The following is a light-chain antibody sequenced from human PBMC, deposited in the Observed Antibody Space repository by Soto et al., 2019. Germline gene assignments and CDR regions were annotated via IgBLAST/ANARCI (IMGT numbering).Light chain of an antibody. CDR1: SGHSSYA. J-gene: IGLJ3*02. CDR3: QTWGTGIRV. Sequence: QAVVTQSPSASASLGASVKLTCTLSSGHSSYAIAWHQQQPEKGPRYLMKLNSDGSHSKGDAIPDRFSGSSSGAERYLTIPSLQSEDEADYYCQTWGTGIRVFGGGTKLTVL. CDR2: LNSDGSH. V-gene: IGLV4-69*01.